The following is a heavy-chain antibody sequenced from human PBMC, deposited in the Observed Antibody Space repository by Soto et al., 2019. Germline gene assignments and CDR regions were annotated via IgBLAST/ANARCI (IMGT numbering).Heavy chain of an antibody. CDR3: ARARSAWNQRELYFDF. V-gene: IGHV3-7*05. D-gene: IGHD1-1*01. J-gene: IGHJ4*02. CDR2: IKQDGIEK. CDR1: GFIFSTNW. Sequence: GGSLRLSCVVSGFIFSTNWMTWVRQAPGKGLEWVANIKQDGIEKYYVDSVKGRFTISRDNSMNSLYLQMDTLRVEDTAVYYCARARSAWNQRELYFDFWGPGTLVTVSS.